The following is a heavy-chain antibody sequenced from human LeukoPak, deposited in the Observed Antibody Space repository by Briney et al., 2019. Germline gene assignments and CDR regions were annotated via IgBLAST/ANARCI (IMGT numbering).Heavy chain of an antibody. V-gene: IGHV1-69*13. Sequence: SVKVSCTASGGTFSRYAISWVRQAPGQGLEWMGGIIPIFGTANYAQKFQGRVTITADESTSTAYMEVSSLRSEDTAVYYCARAYSGYDFFDYWGQGILVTVSS. CDR2: IIPIFGTA. CDR1: GGTFSRYA. J-gene: IGHJ4*02. D-gene: IGHD5-12*01. CDR3: ARAYSGYDFFDY.